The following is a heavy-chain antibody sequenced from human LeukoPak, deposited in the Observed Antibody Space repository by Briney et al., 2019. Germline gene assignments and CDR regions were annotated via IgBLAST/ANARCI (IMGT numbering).Heavy chain of an antibody. J-gene: IGHJ3*02. V-gene: IGHV3-23*01. CDR3: ATAHLTGYYDDALHI. Sequence: GGSLRLSCAASGFTFSSSAMTWVRQAPGKGLEWVSAISGSGDNTYYADSVKGRFTISRDNSRNTLYLQMSSLRAEDTAVYYCATAHLTGYYDDALHIWGQGTMVTLSS. CDR1: GFTFSSSA. D-gene: IGHD3-9*01. CDR2: ISGSGDNT.